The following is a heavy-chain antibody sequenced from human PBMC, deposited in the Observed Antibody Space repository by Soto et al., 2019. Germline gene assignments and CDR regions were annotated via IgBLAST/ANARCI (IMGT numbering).Heavy chain of an antibody. V-gene: IGHV4-59*01. CDR3: ARVVVVVPAAKYNWFDP. J-gene: IGHJ5*02. CDR2: IYYSGST. D-gene: IGHD2-2*01. Sequence: QVQLQESGPGLVKPSETLSLTCTVSGGSISSYYWSWIRQPPGKGLEWIGYIYYSGSTNYNPSLKSRVTISVDTSKNQVSLKLSSVTAADTAVYYCARVVVVVPAAKYNWFDPWGQGTLVTVSS. CDR1: GGSISSYY.